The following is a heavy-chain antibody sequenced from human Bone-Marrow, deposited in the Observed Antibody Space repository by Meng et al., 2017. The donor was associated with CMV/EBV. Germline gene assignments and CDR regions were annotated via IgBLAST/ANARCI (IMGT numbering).Heavy chain of an antibody. CDR2: IYPGDSDT. J-gene: IGHJ3*02. Sequence: KVSCKGSGYSFTSYWIGWVRQMPGKGLEWMGIIYPGDSDTRYSPSFQGQVTISADKSTSTAYLQWSSLKASDTAMYYCARRVAGPRNDAFDIWGQGTMVTVSS. CDR3: ARRVAGPRNDAFDI. CDR1: GYSFTSYW. V-gene: IGHV5-51*01. D-gene: IGHD6-19*01.